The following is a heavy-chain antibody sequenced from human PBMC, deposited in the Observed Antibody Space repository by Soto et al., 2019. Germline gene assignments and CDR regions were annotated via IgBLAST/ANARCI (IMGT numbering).Heavy chain of an antibody. D-gene: IGHD3-10*01. CDR2: GSSGSNT. V-gene: IGHV3-23*01. CDR3: ARHGERSFDQ. J-gene: IGHJ4*02. CDR1: GFTLNNYP. Sequence: EVQLLESGGGLIHPGESLRLSCVASGFTLNNYPVSWVRQAPGKGLEWVSAGSSGSNTYYADSVKGRFTISRDNSKNTEYLQMNSLRVEDTAMYFCARHGERSFDQWGQGTLVTVSS.